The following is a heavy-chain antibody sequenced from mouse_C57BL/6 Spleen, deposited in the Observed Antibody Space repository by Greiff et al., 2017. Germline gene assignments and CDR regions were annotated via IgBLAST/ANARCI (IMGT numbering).Heavy chain of an antibody. CDR1: GFTFSDYY. D-gene: IGHD2-5*01. V-gene: IGHV5-16*01. Sequence: EVHLVESEGGLVQPGSSMKLSCTASGFTFSDYYMAWVRQVPEKGLEWVANINDDGSSTYYLDSLKGRFIISRENAKNMLYLQMSSLKSEDTATYYCARDGDPLYSNYGDWYFDVWGTGTTVTVSS. CDR3: ARDGDPLYSNYGDWYFDV. CDR2: INDDGSST. J-gene: IGHJ1*03.